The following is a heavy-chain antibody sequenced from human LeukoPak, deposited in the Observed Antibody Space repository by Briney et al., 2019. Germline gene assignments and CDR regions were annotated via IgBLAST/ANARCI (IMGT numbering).Heavy chain of an antibody. V-gene: IGHV3-66*01. Sequence: GGSLRLSCAASGFTVSSNYMTWVRQAPGKGLDWVSAIYSGRTTYYADSVKGRFTISRDDSKNTLYLQMHSLRAEDTAIYYCTRDLFDWGQGTLVTVSS. D-gene: IGHD3-10*02. CDR1: GFTVSSNY. CDR3: TRDLFD. J-gene: IGHJ4*02. CDR2: IYSGRTT.